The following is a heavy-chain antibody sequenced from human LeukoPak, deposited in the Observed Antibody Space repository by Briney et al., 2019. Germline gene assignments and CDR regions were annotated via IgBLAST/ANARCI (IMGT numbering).Heavy chain of an antibody. CDR1: GGSFSGYF. Sequence: SETLSLTCAVYGGSFSGYFWSWIRQPPGKGLEWIGEINHSGSTNYNPSLKSRVTISVDTSKNQFSLKLSSVTAADTAVYYCVREGSSSWYDGLDYWGQGTLVTVSS. V-gene: IGHV4-34*01. D-gene: IGHD6-13*01. CDR2: INHSGST. CDR3: VREGSSSWYDGLDY. J-gene: IGHJ4*02.